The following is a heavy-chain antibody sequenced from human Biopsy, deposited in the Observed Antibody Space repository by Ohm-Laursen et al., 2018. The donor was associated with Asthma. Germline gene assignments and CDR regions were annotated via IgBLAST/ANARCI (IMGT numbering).Heavy chain of an antibody. Sequence: ESLRISCKASGYIFTSYWIGWVRQMPGKGLEWMGIIFPGDPETIYSPSFQGQVTISADKSISTAYLQWSSLKASATAIYYCARLAYGSGSFFDFWGQGTLVTVAS. D-gene: IGHD3-10*01. CDR1: GYIFTSYW. CDR3: ARLAYGSGSFFDF. V-gene: IGHV5-51*01. CDR2: IFPGDPET. J-gene: IGHJ4*02.